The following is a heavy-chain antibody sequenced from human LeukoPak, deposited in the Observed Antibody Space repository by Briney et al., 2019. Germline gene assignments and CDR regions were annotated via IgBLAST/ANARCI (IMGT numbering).Heavy chain of an antibody. CDR2: IKDDGSHT. J-gene: IGHJ4*02. Sequence: GGSLRLSCAASGFTFSSHWIHWVRQAPGKGLVWVSRIKDDGSHTNYADSVKGRFTISRDNAKNTLSLQMNSLRAEDTAVYYCARGSGIITGIDEWGQGTLVTVSS. CDR1: GFTFSSHW. CDR3: ARGSGIITGIDE. V-gene: IGHV3-74*01. D-gene: IGHD6-25*01.